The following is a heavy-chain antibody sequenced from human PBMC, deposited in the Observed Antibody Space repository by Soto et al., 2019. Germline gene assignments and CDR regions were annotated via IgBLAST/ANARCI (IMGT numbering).Heavy chain of an antibody. Sequence: GGSLRLSCAASVFTFSSYAMSLVRQAPGKGLEWVSAISGSGGSTYYADSVKGRFTISRDNSKNTLYLQMNSLRAEDTAVYYCANLGDYPGLEYWGQGTMVTVSS. CDR1: VFTFSSYA. J-gene: IGHJ4*02. CDR2: ISGSGGST. V-gene: IGHV3-23*01. CDR3: ANLGDYPGLEY. D-gene: IGHD5-12*01.